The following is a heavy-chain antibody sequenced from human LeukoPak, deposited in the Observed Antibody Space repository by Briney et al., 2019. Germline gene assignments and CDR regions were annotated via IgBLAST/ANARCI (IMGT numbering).Heavy chain of an antibody. CDR2: INHSGST. CDR1: GGSFSGYY. Sequence: SETLSLTCAVYGGSFSGYYWSWIRQPPGKGLEWIGEINHSGSTNYNPSLKSRVTISVDTSKNQFSLKLSSVTAADTAVYYCARGQRRGSVVRGYWYFDLWGRGTLVTVSS. CDR3: ARGQRRGSVVRGYWYFDL. V-gene: IGHV4-34*01. D-gene: IGHD3-10*01. J-gene: IGHJ2*01.